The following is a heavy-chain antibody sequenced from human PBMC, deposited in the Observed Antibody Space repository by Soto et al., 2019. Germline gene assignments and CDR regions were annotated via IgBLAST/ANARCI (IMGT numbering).Heavy chain of an antibody. V-gene: IGHV1-18*01. CDR2: ISAYNGNT. J-gene: IGHJ3*01. CDR3: ARVWYDGNSGAFDV. D-gene: IGHD3-10*01. CDR1: GYNFILHG. Sequence: ASVKVSCKASGYNFILHGISWVRQAPGQGLEWMGWISAYNGNTNYAQNFQDRVTMTTDPSTSTVNMELRSLRSDDTAVYYCARVWYDGNSGAFDVWGQGTKVTVSS.